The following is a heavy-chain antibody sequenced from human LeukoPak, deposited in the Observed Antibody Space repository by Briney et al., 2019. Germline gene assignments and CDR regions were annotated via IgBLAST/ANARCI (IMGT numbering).Heavy chain of an antibody. Sequence: GGSLRLSCAASGFTFSSYGMSWVRQAPGKGLEWVSAISGNGGSTYYADSEKGRFAISRDTSKNTLYLQMNSLRAEDTAVYYCAKVGPSLVRGLIRGGARYYYNYMDVWGKGTTVTISS. J-gene: IGHJ6*03. D-gene: IGHD3-10*01. CDR1: GFTFSSYG. V-gene: IGHV3-23*01. CDR2: ISGNGGST. CDR3: AKVGPSLVRGLIRGGARYYYNYMDV.